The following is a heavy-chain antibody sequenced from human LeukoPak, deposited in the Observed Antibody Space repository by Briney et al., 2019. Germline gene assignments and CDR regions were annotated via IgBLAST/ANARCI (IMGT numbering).Heavy chain of an antibody. V-gene: IGHV5-10-1*01. CDR2: VDPTDSYT. J-gene: IGHJ4*02. D-gene: IGHD1-26*01. CDR1: GYSFTTYW. Sequence: GESLKISGKGSGYSFTTYWISWVRQMPGKGLEWMGRVDPTDSYTNYSPSFQGHVTISADKSISTAYLQWSSLKASDTAMYYCARREYSGSYYVYWGQGTLVTVSS. CDR3: ARREYSGSYYVY.